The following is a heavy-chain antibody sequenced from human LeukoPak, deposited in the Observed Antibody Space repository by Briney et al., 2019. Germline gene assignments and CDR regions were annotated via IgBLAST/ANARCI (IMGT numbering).Heavy chain of an antibody. J-gene: IGHJ4*02. Sequence: PGGSLRLSCAASGFIFSDYYMSWIRQAPGKGLESVSYISSSGSTMYYTDSVKGRFTISRDNAKDSLYLQMNSLRAEDTAVYYCARDPGSGYEEHFDYWGQGTLVTVSS. D-gene: IGHD5-12*01. CDR3: ARDPGSGYEEHFDY. CDR1: GFIFSDYY. CDR2: ISSSGSTM. V-gene: IGHV3-11*01.